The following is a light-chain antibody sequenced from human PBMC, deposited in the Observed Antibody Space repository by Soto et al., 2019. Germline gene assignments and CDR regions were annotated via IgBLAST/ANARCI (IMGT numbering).Light chain of an antibody. J-gene: IGKJ2*01. V-gene: IGKV1-5*03. Sequence: DIQMTQSPSTLSVSVGDRVTITCRASQNIGSRLAWYQQKLGKAPKLLIYEASTLDTGVPSRFSGSGSGTEFTLTISSLQPDDFATYFCQQYNSYNTFGLGTKLEIE. CDR3: QQYNSYNT. CDR1: QNIGSR. CDR2: EAS.